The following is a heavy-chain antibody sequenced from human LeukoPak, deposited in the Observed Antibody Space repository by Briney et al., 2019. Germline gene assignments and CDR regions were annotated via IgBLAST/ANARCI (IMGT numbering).Heavy chain of an antibody. CDR2: IDHDGSGT. Sequence: GGSLTLSCAVSGFTFKNYWMHWVRQAPGTGLVWVSRIDHDGSGTSYADSVKGRFTVSRDNAKSTLYLQMNTLRAEDTAVYYCVRDLPQTGYSYDYWGQGTLVTVSS. V-gene: IGHV3-74*01. CDR3: VRDLPQTGYSYDY. J-gene: IGHJ4*02. D-gene: IGHD5-18*01. CDR1: GFTFKNYW.